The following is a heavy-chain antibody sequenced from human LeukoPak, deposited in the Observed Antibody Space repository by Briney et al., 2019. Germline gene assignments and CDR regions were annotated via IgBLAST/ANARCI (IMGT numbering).Heavy chain of an antibody. CDR3: ARGYWFYFDY. CDR1: GGSISSGSYY. V-gene: IGHV4-61*02. Sequence: KPSETLSLTCTVSGGSISSGSYYWSWIRQPAGKGLEWIGRIYTSGSTNYNPSLKSRLTISLDTSKNQFSLKLSSVTAADTAVYYCARGYWFYFDYWGQGTPVTVSS. CDR2: IYTSGST. D-gene: IGHD2-8*02. J-gene: IGHJ4*02.